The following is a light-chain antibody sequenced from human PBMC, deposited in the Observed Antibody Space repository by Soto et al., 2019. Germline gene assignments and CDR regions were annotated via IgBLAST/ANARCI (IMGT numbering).Light chain of an antibody. J-gene: IGKJ5*01. Sequence: DIVMTQSPDSLAVSLGERATINCKSSQSILSSSNNKNSLAWFQQQPGQPPKLLIYWASTRESGVPDRFSGSGYGTDFTLTISSLQAEDVEVYICQQFDSSVVTFGKGTRLEIK. CDR2: WAS. V-gene: IGKV4-1*01. CDR1: QSILSSSNNKNS. CDR3: QQFDSSVVT.